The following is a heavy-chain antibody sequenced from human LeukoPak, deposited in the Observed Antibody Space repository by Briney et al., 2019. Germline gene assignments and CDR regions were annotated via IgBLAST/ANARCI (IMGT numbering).Heavy chain of an antibody. Sequence: ASVKVSCKASGYTFGSDDINWVRQATGQGLELMGWISAYNGNTNYAQKVQGRVTMTTDTSTSTAYMELRSLRSDDTAVYYCARSPFPWLPLYCDYWGQGTLVTVSS. J-gene: IGHJ4*02. CDR2: ISAYNGNT. V-gene: IGHV1-18*01. CDR3: ARSPFPWLPLYCDY. D-gene: IGHD5-24*01. CDR1: GYTFGSDD.